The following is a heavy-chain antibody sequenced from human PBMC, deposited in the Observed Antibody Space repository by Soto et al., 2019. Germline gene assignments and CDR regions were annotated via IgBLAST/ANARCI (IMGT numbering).Heavy chain of an antibody. J-gene: IGHJ4*02. CDR2: ISHLENT. CDR1: GASISYGCFS. CDR3: ARGGGYDSFDY. Sequence: PSETLSLTCTVSGASISYGCFSWSWIRQSPGKGLEWIGYISHLENTYLHPSFKSRLTMSIDRTRNQFSLKLSSVTAADMAVYYWARGGGYDSFDYWGQGVLVSVSS. V-gene: IGHV4-30-2*06. D-gene: IGHD5-12*01.